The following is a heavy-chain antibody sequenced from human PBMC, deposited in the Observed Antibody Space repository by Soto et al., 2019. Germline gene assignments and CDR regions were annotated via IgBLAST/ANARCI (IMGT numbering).Heavy chain of an antibody. CDR1: GFTFNTYG. V-gene: IGHV3-33*08. J-gene: IGHJ6*02. CDR2: IWYDGSNK. Sequence: GGSLRLSCTTSGFTFNTYGMHWVRQAPGKGLEWVAIIWYDGSNKYYADSVKGRFTISRDNSRNTLYLQMNSLRAEDTALYYCARADCTGAYCYSWPFNYGVDVWGQGTKVTVSS. CDR3: ARADCTGAYCYSWPFNYGVDV. D-gene: IGHD2-15*01.